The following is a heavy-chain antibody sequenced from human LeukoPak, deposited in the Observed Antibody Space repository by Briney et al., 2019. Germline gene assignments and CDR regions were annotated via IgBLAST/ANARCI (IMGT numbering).Heavy chain of an antibody. D-gene: IGHD3-3*01. CDR2: IIPILGIA. V-gene: IGHV1-69*02. J-gene: IGHJ6*03. CDR3: ARTIPYYYYYMDV. Sequence: SVKVSCKASGGTFSSYTISWVRRAPGQGLEWMGRIIPILGIANYAQKFQGRVTITADKSTSTAYMELSSLRSEDTAVYYCARTIPYYYYYMDVWGKGTTVTVSS. CDR1: GGTFSSYT.